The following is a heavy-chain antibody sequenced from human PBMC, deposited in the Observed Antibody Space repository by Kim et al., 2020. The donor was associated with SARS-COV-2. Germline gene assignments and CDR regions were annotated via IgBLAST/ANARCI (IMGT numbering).Heavy chain of an antibody. Sequence: GGSLRLSCSASGFTFSSYAMHWVRQAPGKGLEYVSAISSNGGSTYYADSVKGRFTISRDNSKNTLYLQMSSLRAEDTAVYYCVKGGQGVRPGIAVAGTGEDYFDYWGQGTLVTVSS. CDR3: VKGGQGVRPGIAVAGTGEDYFDY. D-gene: IGHD6-19*01. V-gene: IGHV3-64D*06. CDR2: ISSNGGST. J-gene: IGHJ4*02. CDR1: GFTFSSYA.